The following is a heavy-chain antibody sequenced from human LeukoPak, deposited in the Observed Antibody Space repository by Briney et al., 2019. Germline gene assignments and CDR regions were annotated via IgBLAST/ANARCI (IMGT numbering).Heavy chain of an antibody. Sequence: GGSLRLSCAASGFTFRNYGMHWVRQAPGKGLEWVGVIWYDGSNKYYGDSVNGRFTISRDNSQNTLSLQMDSLRAEDTAIYYCARDRNWATRNWYFDLWGRGTLVTVSS. CDR1: GFTFRNYG. CDR2: IWYDGSNK. J-gene: IGHJ2*01. V-gene: IGHV3-33*01. CDR3: ARDRNWATRNWYFDL. D-gene: IGHD5-24*01.